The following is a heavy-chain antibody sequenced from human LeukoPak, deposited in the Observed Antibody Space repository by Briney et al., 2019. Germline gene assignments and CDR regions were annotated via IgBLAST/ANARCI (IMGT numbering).Heavy chain of an antibody. V-gene: IGHV4-4*07. CDR3: ARAPLDPITPYYYGMDV. CDR1: GGSISSYY. J-gene: IGHJ6*02. D-gene: IGHD3-3*01. CDR2: IYTSGST. Sequence: SETLSLTCTVSGGSISSYYWSWIRQPAGKRLEWIGRIYTSGSTNYNPSLKSRVTMSVDTSKNQFSLKLSSVTAADTAVYYCARAPLDPITPYYYGMDVWGQGTTVTVSS.